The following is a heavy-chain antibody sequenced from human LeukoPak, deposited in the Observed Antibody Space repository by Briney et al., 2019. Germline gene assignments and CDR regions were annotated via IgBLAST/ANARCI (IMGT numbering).Heavy chain of an antibody. CDR2: ITSGGNT. J-gene: IGHJ4*02. D-gene: IGHD5-12*01. CDR1: GFTVSSNY. CDR3: ARCRGYRDYDRPLDY. V-gene: IGHV3-53*01. Sequence: GGSLRLSCAASGFTVSSNYMNWVRQAPGKGLEWVSVITSGGNTYYADSVKGRFTTSRDNSKNTLYVQMNSLRAEDTAIYYCARCRGYRDYDRPLDYWGQGTLVTVSS.